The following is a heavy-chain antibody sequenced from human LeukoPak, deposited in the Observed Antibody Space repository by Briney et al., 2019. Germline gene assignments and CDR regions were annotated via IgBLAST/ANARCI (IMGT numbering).Heavy chain of an antibody. J-gene: IGHJ4*02. V-gene: IGHV1-46*01. Sequence: ASVMVSCKASGYTFTSYYMHWVRQAPGQGLEWMGIINPSGGSTTYAQRFQGRVTMTRDTSTSTLYMELSSLRSEDTAVYYCARDYGYTSSRSYFDCWGQGTLVTVSS. CDR3: ARDYGYTSSRSYFDC. D-gene: IGHD6-13*01. CDR2: INPSGGST. CDR1: GYTFTSYY.